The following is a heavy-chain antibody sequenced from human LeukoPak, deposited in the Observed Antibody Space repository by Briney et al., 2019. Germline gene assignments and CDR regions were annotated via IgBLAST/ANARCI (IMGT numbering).Heavy chain of an antibody. CDR2: INPKSGGT. D-gene: IGHD3-16*01. CDR1: GYHFTDYY. Sequence: ASVKVSCKASGYHFTDYYIHWVRLAPGQGLEWMGWINPKSGGTHYAQKFQGRVSMTRDTSINTVYLELCSLRSNDTAVYYCARTREGVWGSYSPWGQGTLVTVSS. CDR3: ARTREGVWGSYSP. J-gene: IGHJ4*02. V-gene: IGHV1-2*02.